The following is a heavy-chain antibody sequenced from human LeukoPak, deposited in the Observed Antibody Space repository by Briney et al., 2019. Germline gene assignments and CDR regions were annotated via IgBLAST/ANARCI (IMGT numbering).Heavy chain of an antibody. V-gene: IGHV4-34*01. CDR1: GVSFSGYY. D-gene: IGHD2-15*01. J-gene: IGHJ6*02. CDR3: ARGQRDVVVVAATPYYYYYGMDV. Sequence: SETLSLTCAVYGVSFSGYYWSWIRQPPGKGLEWIGEINHSGSTNYNPSLKSRVTISVDTSKNQFSLKLSSVTAADTAVYYCARGQRDVVVVAATPYYYYYGMDVWGQGTTVTVPS. CDR2: INHSGST.